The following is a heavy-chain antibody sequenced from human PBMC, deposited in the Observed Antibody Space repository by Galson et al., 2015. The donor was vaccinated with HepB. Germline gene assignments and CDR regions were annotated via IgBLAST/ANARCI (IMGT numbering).Heavy chain of an antibody. Sequence: SLRLSCAASGFTFSSYSMNWVRQAPGKGLEWVSSISSSSRYIYYADSVKGRFTISRDNAKNSLYLQMNSLRAEDTAVYYCASFFIAAAGPYYYGMDVWGQGTTVTVSS. D-gene: IGHD6-13*01. V-gene: IGHV3-21*01. CDR3: ASFFIAAAGPYYYGMDV. J-gene: IGHJ6*02. CDR2: ISSSSRYI. CDR1: GFTFSSYS.